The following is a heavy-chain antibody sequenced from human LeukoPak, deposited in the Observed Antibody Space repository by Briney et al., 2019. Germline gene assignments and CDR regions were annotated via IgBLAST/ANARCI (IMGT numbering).Heavy chain of an antibody. CDR3: ARDRQRLAPDAFDI. CDR1: GYTVSSNY. D-gene: IGHD6-25*01. CDR2: IYTGGST. Sequence: GGSLRLSCAASGYTVSSNYMSWVRQAPGKGLEWVSAIYTGGSTYYAGSVKGRFTISRDNSKNTLYLQMNSLRAEDTAVYYCARDRQRLAPDAFDIWGQGTMVTVSS. J-gene: IGHJ3*02. V-gene: IGHV3-66*01.